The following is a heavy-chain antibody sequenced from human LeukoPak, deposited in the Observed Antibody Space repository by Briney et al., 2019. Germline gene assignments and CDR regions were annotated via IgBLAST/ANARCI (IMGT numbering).Heavy chain of an antibody. Sequence: SETLSLTCTVSGGSISSSSYYWGWIRQPPGKGLEWIGSIYYSGSTYYNPSLKSLVTISVDTSKNQFSLKLSSVTAADTAVYYCARRQYYYGSGSYYSLGFDYWGQGTLVTVSS. CDR2: IYYSGST. CDR3: ARRQYYYGSGSYYSLGFDY. V-gene: IGHV4-39*01. J-gene: IGHJ4*02. CDR1: GGSISSSSYY. D-gene: IGHD3-10*01.